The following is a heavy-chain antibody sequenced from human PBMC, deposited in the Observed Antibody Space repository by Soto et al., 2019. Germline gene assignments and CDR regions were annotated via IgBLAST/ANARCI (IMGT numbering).Heavy chain of an antibody. CDR2: INHSGST. D-gene: IGHD2-15*01. CDR1: GGSFSGYY. V-gene: IGHV4-34*01. Sequence: SETLSLTCAVYGGSFSGYYWSWIRQPPGKGLEWIGEINHSGSTNYNPSLKSRITISVDTSKNQFSLKLSSVTAADTAVYYCAREVAATHHFDYWGQGTLVTVSS. CDR3: AREVAATHHFDY. J-gene: IGHJ4*02.